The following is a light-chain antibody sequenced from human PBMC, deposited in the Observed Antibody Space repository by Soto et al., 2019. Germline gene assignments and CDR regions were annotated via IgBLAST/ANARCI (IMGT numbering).Light chain of an antibody. CDR1: QSISSN. V-gene: IGKV3-15*01. CDR2: RTS. CDR3: PHPVNSPRT. Sequence: LGESGTISCMASQSISSNLAWYQQKPGQAPRLLMFRTSSRATGFPARFSGSGSGTEFNLTTSSLQPEDFAAYYCPHPVNSPRTFGQGTKVDI. J-gene: IGKJ1*01.